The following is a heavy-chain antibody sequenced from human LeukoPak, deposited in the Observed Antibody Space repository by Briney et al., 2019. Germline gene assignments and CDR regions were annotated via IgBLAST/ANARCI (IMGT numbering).Heavy chain of an antibody. CDR2: ISAYTGDT. CDR1: GYTFTTYG. V-gene: IGHV1-18*01. D-gene: IGHD6-13*01. Sequence: ASVKVSCKASGYTFTTYGISWVRQAPGQGLEWMGWISAYTGDTNYAQKFQGGVTVTTDTSTSTAYTELRSLRSDDSAVYYCMRDVAYFGSSWHNWFDPWGQGTLVIVAS. CDR3: MRDVAYFGSSWHNWFDP. J-gene: IGHJ5*02.